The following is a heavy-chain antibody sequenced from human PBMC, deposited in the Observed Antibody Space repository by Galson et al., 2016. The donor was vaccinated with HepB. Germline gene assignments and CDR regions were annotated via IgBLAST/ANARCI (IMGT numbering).Heavy chain of an antibody. CDR3: ARDYFCVGASCRGERGRFDY. CDR2: ISSDGVYT. D-gene: IGHD2-21*01. Sequence: SLRLSCAASGLIISTNYMSWVRQAPGQGLEWVSSISSDGVYTYYADSLKGRFSISRDNAKNSLFLQMSSLRAEDTAMYYCARDYFCVGASCRGERGRFDYWGQGALVTVSS. CDR1: GLIISTNY. J-gene: IGHJ4*02. V-gene: IGHV3-21*01.